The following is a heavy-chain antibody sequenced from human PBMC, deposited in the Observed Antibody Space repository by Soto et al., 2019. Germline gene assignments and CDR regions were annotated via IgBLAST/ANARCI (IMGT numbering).Heavy chain of an antibody. J-gene: IGHJ4*02. CDR1: GGSITNGDYY. V-gene: IGHV4-31*03. CDR3: ARDAPGEAPY. Sequence: QVQLQESGPGLVRPSQTLSLTCTVSGGSITNGDYYWNWIRQHPGKGLEWSGYINYRGTTFYNPSLKSRVFISVEPSKNQFSLNLSSVPAADTAVYFCARDAPGEAPYWGQGTLVTVSS. CDR2: INYRGTT. D-gene: IGHD2-2*01.